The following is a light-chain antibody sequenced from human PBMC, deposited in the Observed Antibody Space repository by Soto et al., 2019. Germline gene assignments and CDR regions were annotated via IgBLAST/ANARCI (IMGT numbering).Light chain of an antibody. Sequence: DIQMTQSPSSLSASVEDRVIITCRASQSISNHLNWYQQKPGKAPKLLIFAASSLQSGVPSRFSGSRSGPDFTLTISSLQTEDFATYYCQQSYSSPPTFGQGTKADI. V-gene: IGKV1-39*01. CDR3: QQSYSSPPT. CDR1: QSISNH. J-gene: IGKJ1*01. CDR2: AAS.